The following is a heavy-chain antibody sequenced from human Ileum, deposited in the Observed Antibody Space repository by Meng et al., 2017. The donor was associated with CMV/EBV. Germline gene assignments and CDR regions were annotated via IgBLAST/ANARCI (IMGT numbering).Heavy chain of an antibody. CDR2: IDVNTGSP. J-gene: IGHJ4*02. CDR1: GYTFTSNN. Sequence: CRESGYTFTSNNMICVRQAPGQGPGWMGLIDVNTGSPAYAQGFTGRFVFSLDTSVTTAYLEISNLEAEDTAVYYYARDGLSGRYLDYWGQGTLVTVSS. V-gene: IGHV7-4-1*02. CDR3: ARDGLSGRYLDY. D-gene: IGHD1-26*01.